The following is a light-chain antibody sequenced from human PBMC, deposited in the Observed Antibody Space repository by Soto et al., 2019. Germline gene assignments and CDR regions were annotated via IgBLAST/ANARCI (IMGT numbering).Light chain of an antibody. CDR1: QRLXSD. CDR3: QQYNNRPRT. J-gene: IGKJ4*01. CDR2: GAS. Sequence: SQSPTTLPLSPGERSTLSCRASQRLXSDFDWYQPKPGQAPRLLXDGASTSARGSPARLSGSGSGTEFTLIVSSLQSDDFASYYCQQYNNRPRTFGGGTKVDIK. V-gene: IGKV3-15*01.